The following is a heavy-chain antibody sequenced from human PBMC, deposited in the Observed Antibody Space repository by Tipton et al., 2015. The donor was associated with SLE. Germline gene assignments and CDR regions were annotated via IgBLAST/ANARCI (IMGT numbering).Heavy chain of an antibody. Sequence: TLSLTCTVSGGSISSHYWSWIRQPPGKGLEWIGYIYYSGSTNYNPSLKSRVTISVDTSKNQFSLKLSSVTAADTAVYYCARARYSYGPDYWGQGTLVTASS. J-gene: IGHJ4*02. CDR3: ARARYSYGPDY. CDR1: GGSISSHY. CDR2: IYYSGST. D-gene: IGHD5-18*01. V-gene: IGHV4-59*11.